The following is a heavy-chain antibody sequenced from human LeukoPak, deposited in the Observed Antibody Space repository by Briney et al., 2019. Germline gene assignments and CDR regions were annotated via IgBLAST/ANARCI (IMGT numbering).Heavy chain of an antibody. D-gene: IGHD2-2*01. Sequence: PGGSLRLSCAASGFTLSNYNMNWVRQAPGKGLELVSYISYSSSIIYYADSVKGRFTISRDNAKNSLYLQMNSLRAEDTAVYYCAGRGVEYCSSTSCQDVWGKGTTVTVSS. J-gene: IGHJ6*04. CDR2: ISYSSSII. CDR3: AGRGVEYCSSTSCQDV. V-gene: IGHV3-48*01. CDR1: GFTLSNYN.